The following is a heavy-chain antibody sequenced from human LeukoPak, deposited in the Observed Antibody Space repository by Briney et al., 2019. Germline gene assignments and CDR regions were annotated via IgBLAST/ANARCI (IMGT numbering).Heavy chain of an antibody. CDR3: ARSHSVWTSFDY. D-gene: IGHD3/OR15-3a*01. CDR2: IYHSGTT. CDR1: GYAISSGYY. V-gene: IGHV4-38-2*01. Sequence: SETLSLTCAVSGYAISSGYYWGWIRQPPGKGLEWIGSIYHSGTTYSNPSLKSRVTMSVNTSKNQFSLKLSSVTAADTAVYYCARSHSVWTSFDYWGQGTLVTVSS. J-gene: IGHJ4*02.